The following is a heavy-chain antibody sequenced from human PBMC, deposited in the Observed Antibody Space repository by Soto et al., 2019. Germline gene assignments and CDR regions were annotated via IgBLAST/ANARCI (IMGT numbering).Heavy chain of an antibody. J-gene: IGHJ3*02. D-gene: IGHD3-3*01. Sequence: GGSLRLSCAASGFTFSSYSMNWVRQAPGKGLEWVSYISSSSSTIYYADSVKGRFTISRDNAKNSLYLQMNSLRAEDTAVYYWARPCSNISDPYYDFWSGPFDAFDIWGQGTMVTVSS. CDR3: ARPCSNISDPYYDFWSGPFDAFDI. V-gene: IGHV3-48*04. CDR2: ISSSSSTI. CDR1: GFTFSSYS.